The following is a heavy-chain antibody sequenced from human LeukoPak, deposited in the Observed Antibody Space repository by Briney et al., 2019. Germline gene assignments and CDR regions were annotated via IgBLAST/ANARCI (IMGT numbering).Heavy chain of an antibody. D-gene: IGHD3/OR15-3a*01. CDR3: AREVDWSQQVVYNWFDP. Sequence: ASVKVSCKASGYTFTGYYMHWVRQAPGQGLEWMGWINPNSGGTNYAQKFQGRVTMTRDTSISTAYMELSRLRSDDTAVYYCAREVDWSQQVVYNWFDPWGQGTLVTVSS. V-gene: IGHV1-2*02. J-gene: IGHJ5*02. CDR1: GYTFTGYY. CDR2: INPNSGGT.